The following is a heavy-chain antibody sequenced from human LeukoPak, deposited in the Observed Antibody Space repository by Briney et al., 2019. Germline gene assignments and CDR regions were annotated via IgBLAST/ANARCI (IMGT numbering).Heavy chain of an antibody. CDR3: AGDAGFGYYDSSGYYYDY. J-gene: IGHJ4*02. D-gene: IGHD3-22*01. Sequence: QPGGSLRLSCAASGFTFSSYWMRWVRQAPGKVLVWVSRINSDGSSTSYADSVKGRFTISRDNAKNTLYLQMNSLRAEDTAVYYCAGDAGFGYYDSSGYYYDYWGQGTLVTVSS. V-gene: IGHV3-74*01. CDR1: GFTFSSYW. CDR2: INSDGSST.